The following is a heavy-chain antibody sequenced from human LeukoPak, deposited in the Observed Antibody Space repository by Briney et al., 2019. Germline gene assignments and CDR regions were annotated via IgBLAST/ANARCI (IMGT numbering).Heavy chain of an antibody. Sequence: ASVKVSFKASGYTFINYYMHWVRQAPGQGLEWMEIINPTGGSTSYAQKFQGRVTMTRDTSTSTVYMEVSSLRSEDTAVYYCARGGLRYFDWFDYWGQGTLVTVSS. V-gene: IGHV1-46*01. J-gene: IGHJ4*02. CDR2: INPTGGST. D-gene: IGHD3-9*01. CDR3: ARGGLRYFDWFDY. CDR1: GYTFINYY.